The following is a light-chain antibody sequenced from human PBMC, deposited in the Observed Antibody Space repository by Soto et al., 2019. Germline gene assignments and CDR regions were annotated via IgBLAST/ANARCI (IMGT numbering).Light chain of an antibody. J-gene: IGLJ1*01. CDR2: DVS. CDR3: CSYAGSYSYV. Sequence: ALTQPRSVSGSPGQSVTISCTGTSSDVGGYNYVSWYQQHPGKAPKLMIYDVSKRPSGVPDRFSGSKSGNTASLTISGLQAEDEADYYCCSYAGSYSYVFGTGTKLTVL. V-gene: IGLV2-11*01. CDR1: SSDVGGYNY.